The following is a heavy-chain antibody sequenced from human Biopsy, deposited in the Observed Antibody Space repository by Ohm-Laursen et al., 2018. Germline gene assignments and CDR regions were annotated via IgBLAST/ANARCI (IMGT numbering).Heavy chain of an antibody. J-gene: IGHJ4*02. Sequence: ATVKISCKASGGNLRSYGISWVRQAPGQGLEWMGWISPKSGDTNYAHKFQGNITMTRDTSMSTAYMEMSRLRCDDTAVYYCALQSVAQMKNFDYWGQGTLVTVSS. V-gene: IGHV1-2*02. CDR1: GGNLRSYG. CDR3: ALQSVAQMKNFDY. CDR2: ISPKSGDT. D-gene: IGHD6-19*01.